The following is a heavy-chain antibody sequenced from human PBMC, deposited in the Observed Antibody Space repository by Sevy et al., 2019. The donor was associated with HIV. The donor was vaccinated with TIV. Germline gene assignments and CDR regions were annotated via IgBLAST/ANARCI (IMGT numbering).Heavy chain of an antibody. CDR3: ARDTPQGVVILPPTIRGGIDF. CDR1: GYTFASYG. V-gene: IGHV1-18*01. Sequence: ASVKVSCKASGYTFASYGVSWVRQAPGQGLEWMGWISPYTGNTNYPQNFQDRVTMTTDTSTSTAYLELRNLRSDDTAVYYCARDTPQGVVILPPTIRGGIDFWGQGTLVTVSS. D-gene: IGHD1-26*01. CDR2: ISPYTGNT. J-gene: IGHJ4*02.